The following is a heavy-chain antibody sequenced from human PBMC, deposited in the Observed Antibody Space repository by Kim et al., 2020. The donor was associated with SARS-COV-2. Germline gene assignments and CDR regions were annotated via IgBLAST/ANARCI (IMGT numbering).Heavy chain of an antibody. Sequence: GSNYHHPSLQTRVTISVDTSKNQFSLKLSSVTAADTAVYYCATFDYYFDYWGQGTLVTVSS. J-gene: IGHJ4*02. V-gene: IGHV4-39*01. CDR3: ATFDYYFDY. CDR2: GSN.